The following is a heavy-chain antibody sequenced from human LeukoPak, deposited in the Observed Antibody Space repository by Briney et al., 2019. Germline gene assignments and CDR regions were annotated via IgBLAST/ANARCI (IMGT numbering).Heavy chain of an antibody. CDR1: GGATTRTIY. V-gene: IGHV4-4*02. CDR3: AREGGPYRPLDY. J-gene: IGHJ4*02. CDR2: VNLQGST. Sequence: KTSGTLALTCGVSGGATTRTIYWTWVRQPPGKGLEWIGEVNLQGSTNYNPSLMGRAARSVDMSENHTSLQLTSVTAADTAVYYCAREGGPYRPLDYSGQGTLVTVSA.